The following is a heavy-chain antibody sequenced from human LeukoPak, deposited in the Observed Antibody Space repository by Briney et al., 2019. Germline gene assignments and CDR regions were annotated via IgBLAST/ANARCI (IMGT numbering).Heavy chain of an antibody. CDR2: INHSGST. J-gene: IGHJ4*02. CDR3: AGRRTYSSPLRVWHY. CDR1: GGSFSGYY. Sequence: SETLSLTCAVYGGSFSGYYWSWIRQPPGKGLEWIGEINHSGSTNYNPSLKSRVNISVETSKNQCSRKLSSVTAAYTAVYYCAGRRTYSSPLRVWHYWGQGTLVTVSS. V-gene: IGHV4-34*01. D-gene: IGHD6-13*01.